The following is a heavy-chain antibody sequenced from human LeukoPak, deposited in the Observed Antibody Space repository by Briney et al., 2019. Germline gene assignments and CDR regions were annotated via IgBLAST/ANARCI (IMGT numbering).Heavy chain of an antibody. CDR3: ARSVGYCSSTSCFGYDFWSGYLPHKLNRYYYGMDV. CDR1: GYSFTGYY. Sequence: ASVKVSCKASGYSFTGYYIHWVRQASGQGLEWMGIINPSGGSTSYAQKFQGRVTMTRDTSTSTVYMELSSLRSEDTAVYYCARSVGYCSSTSCFGYDFWSGYLPHKLNRYYYGMDVWGQGTTVTVSS. J-gene: IGHJ6*02. CDR2: INPSGGST. V-gene: IGHV1-46*01. D-gene: IGHD2-2*01.